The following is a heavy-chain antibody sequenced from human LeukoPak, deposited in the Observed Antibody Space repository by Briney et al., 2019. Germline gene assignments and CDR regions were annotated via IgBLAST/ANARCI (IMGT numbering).Heavy chain of an antibody. Sequence: GGSLRLSCAASGVTFSSYGMHWVRQAPGKGLEWVAVIWYDGSNKYYADSAKGRFTISRDNSKNTLYLQMNSLRAEDTAVCYCARDGSSGWYWVDYWGQGTLVTVSS. V-gene: IGHV3-33*01. D-gene: IGHD6-19*01. CDR3: ARDGSSGWYWVDY. CDR1: GVTFSSYG. CDR2: IWYDGSNK. J-gene: IGHJ4*02.